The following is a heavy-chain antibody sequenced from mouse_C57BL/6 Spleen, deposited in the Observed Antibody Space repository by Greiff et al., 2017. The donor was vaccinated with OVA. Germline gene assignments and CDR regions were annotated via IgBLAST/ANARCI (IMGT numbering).Heavy chain of an antibody. D-gene: IGHD2-3*01. CDR1: GYTFTDYY. CDR2: IYPGSGNT. V-gene: IGHV1-76*01. Sequence: QVQLQQSGAELVRPGASVKLSCKASGYTFTDYYINWVKQRPGQGLEWIARIYPGSGNTYYNEKFKGKATLTAEKSSSTAYMQLSSLTSEDSAVYFCARYDGYYGDWFAYWGQGTLVTVSA. J-gene: IGHJ3*01. CDR3: ARYDGYYGDWFAY.